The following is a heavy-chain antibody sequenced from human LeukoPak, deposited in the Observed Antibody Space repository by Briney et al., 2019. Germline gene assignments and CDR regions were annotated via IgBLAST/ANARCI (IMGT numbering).Heavy chain of an antibody. CDR2: ISAYNGNT. CDR1: GYTFTSYG. Sequence: ASVKVSCKASGYTFTSYGISWVRQAPGQGLEWMGWISAYNGNTNYAQKLQGRVTMTTDTSTSTAYMELRSLRSDDTAVYYCARNGDINSGTPYYYYYYYYMDVWGKGTTVTVSS. CDR3: ARNGDINSGTPYYYYYYYYMDV. D-gene: IGHD3-10*01. V-gene: IGHV1-18*01. J-gene: IGHJ6*03.